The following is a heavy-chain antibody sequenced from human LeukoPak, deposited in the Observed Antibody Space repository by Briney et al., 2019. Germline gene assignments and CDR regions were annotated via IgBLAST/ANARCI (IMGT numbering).Heavy chain of an antibody. CDR3: ARGAGIYYTTGWTGWFDP. Sequence: QTGGSLTLSCAASGFTFSSNSMNWVRQAPGKGLVWVSRSNSDGSSTVYADSVKGRFTISRDNAKNTLYLQMNSLRAEDTAVYYCARGAGIYYTTGWTGWFDPWGQGTLVTVTS. D-gene: IGHD6-19*01. V-gene: IGHV3-74*01. CDR1: GFTFSSNS. J-gene: IGHJ5*02. CDR2: SNSDGSST.